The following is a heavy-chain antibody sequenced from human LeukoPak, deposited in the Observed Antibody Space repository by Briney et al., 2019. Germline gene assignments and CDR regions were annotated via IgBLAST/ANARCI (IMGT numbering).Heavy chain of an antibody. D-gene: IGHD3-3*01. CDR2: IYPGDSDT. V-gene: IGHV5-51*01. J-gene: IGHJ4*02. Sequence: NPGESLKISCKGSGYSSTSYWIGWVRQMPGKGLEWMGIIYPGDSDTRYSPSFQGQVTISADKSISTAYLQWSSLKASDTAMYYCARQAYDFWSGPKYYFDYWGQGTLVTVSS. CDR1: GYSSTSYW. CDR3: ARQAYDFWSGPKYYFDY.